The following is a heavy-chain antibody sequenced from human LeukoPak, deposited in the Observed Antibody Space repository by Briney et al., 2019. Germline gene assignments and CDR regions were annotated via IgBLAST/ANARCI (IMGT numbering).Heavy chain of an antibody. CDR1: GYSFTSYW. CDR2: IYPADSDT. D-gene: IGHD3-9*01. Sequence: GESLKISCKGSGYSFTSYWIAWVRQMAGKGLEWMGIIYPADSDTRYSPSFQGQVTILADKSISTAYLQWSSLKASDTAMYYCARHSDWRFDYWGQGTLVTVSS. V-gene: IGHV5-51*01. CDR3: ARHSDWRFDY. J-gene: IGHJ4*02.